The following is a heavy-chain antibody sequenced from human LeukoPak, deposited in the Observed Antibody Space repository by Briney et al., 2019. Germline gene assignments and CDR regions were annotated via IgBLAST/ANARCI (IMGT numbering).Heavy chain of an antibody. D-gene: IGHD2-2*02. Sequence: SGTLSLTCAVSVGSISSGNWWTWVRQSPGKGLEWIGEIYHNGTLNYNPSLKSRVTISADSFKNRFSLKLTSVTAADTAVYYCATAPILRGEGGEHYKYGMDVWGQGTTVIVSS. V-gene: IGHV4-4*02. J-gene: IGHJ6*02. CDR3: ATAPILRGEGGEHYKYGMDV. CDR1: VGSISSGNW. CDR2: IYHNGTL.